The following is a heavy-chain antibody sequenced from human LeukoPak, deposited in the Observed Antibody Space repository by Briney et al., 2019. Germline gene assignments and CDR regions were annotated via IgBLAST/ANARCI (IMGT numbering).Heavy chain of an antibody. Sequence: SVKVSCKASGGTFSSYAISWVLQAPGQGLEWMGGIIPIFGTANYAQKFQGRVKITTDESTSTAYMELSSLRSEDTAVYYCARENVEMATIFFDYWGQGTLVTVSS. D-gene: IGHD5-24*01. V-gene: IGHV1-69*05. CDR1: GGTFSSYA. J-gene: IGHJ4*02. CDR2: IIPIFGTA. CDR3: ARENVEMATIFFDY.